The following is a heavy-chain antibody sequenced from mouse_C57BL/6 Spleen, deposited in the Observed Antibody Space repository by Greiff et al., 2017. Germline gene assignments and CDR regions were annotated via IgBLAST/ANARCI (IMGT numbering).Heavy chain of an antibody. CDR1: GYTFTDYE. Sequence: VQLQQSGAELVRPGASVTLSCKASGYTFTDYEMHWVKQTPVHGLEWIGAIDPETGGTAYNQKFKGKAILTADKSSRTAYMELRSRTSEDSAVYYCTRGEWDVKAWFAYWGQGTLVTVSA. CDR2: IDPETGGT. V-gene: IGHV1-15*01. CDR3: TRGEWDVKAWFAY. J-gene: IGHJ3*01. D-gene: IGHD4-1*01.